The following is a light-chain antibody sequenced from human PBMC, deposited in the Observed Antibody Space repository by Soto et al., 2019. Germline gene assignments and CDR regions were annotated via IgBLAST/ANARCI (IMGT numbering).Light chain of an antibody. CDR2: GAS. CDR3: QQHANWPLT. Sequence: EIVMTQSPATLSVSPGGRATLSCRASQSISDTLAWYQQKPGQAPRLLIHGASTRAPGFPARFSGSGSGTDFTLTISSLEPEDFAVYYCQQHANWPLTFGGGTKVDIK. CDR1: QSISDT. J-gene: IGKJ4*01. V-gene: IGKV3-15*01.